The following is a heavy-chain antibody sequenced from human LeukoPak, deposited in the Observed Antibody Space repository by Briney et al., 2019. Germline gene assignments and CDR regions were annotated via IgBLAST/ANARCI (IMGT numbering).Heavy chain of an antibody. CDR2: ISYDGSNK. Sequence: GGSLRLSCAASGFTFSSYAMHWVRQAPGKGLEWVAVISYDGSNKYYADSVKGRFTISRDNSKNTLYLQMNSLRAEDTAVYYCARDSSAASPFDYWGQGTLVTVSS. D-gene: IGHD1-26*01. CDR3: ARDSSAASPFDY. J-gene: IGHJ4*02. V-gene: IGHV3-30-3*01. CDR1: GFTFSSYA.